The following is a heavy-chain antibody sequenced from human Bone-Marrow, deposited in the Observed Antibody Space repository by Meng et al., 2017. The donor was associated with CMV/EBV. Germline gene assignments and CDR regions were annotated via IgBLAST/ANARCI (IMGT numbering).Heavy chain of an antibody. J-gene: IGHJ1*01. D-gene: IGHD6-19*01. CDR3: ARGVAVAGRKGARGYFQH. Sequence: GSVSGYYWSWIRQPPGKGLEWIGEINHSGSTNYNPSLKSRVTISVDTSKNQFSLKLSSVTAADTAVYYCARGVAVAGRKGARGYFQHWGQGTLVTVSS. V-gene: IGHV4-34*01. CDR1: GSVSGYY. CDR2: INHSGST.